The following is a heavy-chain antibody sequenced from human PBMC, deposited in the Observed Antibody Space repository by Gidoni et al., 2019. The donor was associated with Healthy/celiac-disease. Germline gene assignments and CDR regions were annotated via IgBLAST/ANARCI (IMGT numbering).Heavy chain of an antibody. D-gene: IGHD2-21*02. CDR3: TTKHIVVVTAILYGMDV. CDR2: IKSKTDGGTT. V-gene: IGHV3-15*01. Sequence: EVQLVESGGGLVKPGGSLRLSCAASGFTFSNAWMSWVRQAPGKGLEWVGRIKSKTDGGTTDYAAPVKGRFTISRDDSKNTLYLQMNSLKTEDTAVYYCTTKHIVVVTAILYGMDVWGQGTTVTVSS. J-gene: IGHJ6*02. CDR1: GFTFSNAW.